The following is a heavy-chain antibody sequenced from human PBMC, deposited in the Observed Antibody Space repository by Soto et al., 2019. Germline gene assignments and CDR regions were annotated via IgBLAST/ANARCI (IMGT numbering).Heavy chain of an antibody. V-gene: IGHV1-69*02. D-gene: IGHD4-17*01. CDR3: ARGSYGDYVYYWYFDV. CDR2: IIPILGIA. J-gene: IGHJ2*01. CDR1: GGTFSSYT. Sequence: QVQLVQSGAEVKKPGSSVKVSCKASGGTFSSYTISWGRQAPGQGLEWMGRIIPILGIANYAQKFQGRVTITADKSTSTAYMELSSLRSEDTAVYYCARGSYGDYVYYWYFDVWGRGTLVTVSS.